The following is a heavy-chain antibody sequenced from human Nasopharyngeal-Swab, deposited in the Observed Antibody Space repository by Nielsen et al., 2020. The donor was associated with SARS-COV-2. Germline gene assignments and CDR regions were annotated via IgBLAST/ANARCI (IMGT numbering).Heavy chain of an antibody. J-gene: IGHJ4*02. CDR3: VRATSSWYFDY. CDR2: IDSSSPTI. V-gene: IGHV3-48*02. D-gene: IGHD6-13*01. Sequence: GESLKISCEASGFTFSSYSMNWVRQAPGKGLEWVSFIDSSSPTIYYADSVKGRFTISRDNAKNSLYLQMHTLRDDDTAVYYCVRATSSWYFDYWGQGTLVTVSS. CDR1: GFTFSSYS.